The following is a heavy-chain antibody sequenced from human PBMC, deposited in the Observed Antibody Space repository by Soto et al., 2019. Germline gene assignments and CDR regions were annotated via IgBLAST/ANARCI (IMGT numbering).Heavy chain of an antibody. D-gene: IGHD5-12*01. V-gene: IGHV4-4*02. CDR1: NGSLSSSRW. CDR3: ARNHYDGYDFDY. J-gene: IGHJ4*02. Sequence: QVQLQESGPGLVRPSETLSLSCSVSNGSLSSSRWWSWVRQSPGKRLEWIGEVAENGYIHCIPSLKSRTTISLDWSSNRFFLRLTSATAADTALYYCARNHYDGYDFDYWGQGALVTVSS. CDR2: VAENGYI.